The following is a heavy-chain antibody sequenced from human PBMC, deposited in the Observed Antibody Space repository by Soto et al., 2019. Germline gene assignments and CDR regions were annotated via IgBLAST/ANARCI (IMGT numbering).Heavy chain of an antibody. J-gene: IGHJ6*02. CDR2: IYPGDSDT. Sequence: LGESLKISCKGSGYSFTSYWIGWVRQMPGKGLEWMGIIYPGDSDTRYSPSFQGQVTISADKSISTAYLQWGSLKASDTAMCYCARLGGYCSSTSCQQYYYYYGMDVWGQGTTVTVSS. CDR1: GYSFTSYW. D-gene: IGHD2-2*03. CDR3: ARLGGYCSSTSCQQYYYYYGMDV. V-gene: IGHV5-51*01.